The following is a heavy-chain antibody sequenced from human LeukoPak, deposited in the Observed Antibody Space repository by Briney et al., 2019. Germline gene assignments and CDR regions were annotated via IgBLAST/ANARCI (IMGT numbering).Heavy chain of an antibody. D-gene: IGHD1-14*01. V-gene: IGHV3-23*01. Sequence: PGGSLRLSCAASGFTFSSYAMSWVRQAPGKGLEWVSAISGSGGSTYYADSVKGRFTISRDNSKNTLYLQMNNLRAEDTAVYYCAIRRNGGFDYWGQGTLVTVSS. J-gene: IGHJ4*02. CDR2: ISGSGGST. CDR1: GFTFSSYA. CDR3: AIRRNGGFDY.